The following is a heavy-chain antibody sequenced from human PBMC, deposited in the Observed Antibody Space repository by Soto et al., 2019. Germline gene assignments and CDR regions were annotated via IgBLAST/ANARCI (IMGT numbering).Heavy chain of an antibody. J-gene: IGHJ4*02. CDR2: INAGNGNT. CDR1: GYTFTSYA. Sequence: GASVKVSCKASGYTFTSYAMHWVRQAPGQRLEWMGWINAGNGNTKYSQKFQGRVTITRDTSASTAYMELSSLRSEDTAVYYCARDRGRYCSSTSCYSSPYYFDYWGQGTLVTVSS. CDR3: ARDRGRYCSSTSCYSSPYYFDY. V-gene: IGHV1-3*01. D-gene: IGHD2-2*02.